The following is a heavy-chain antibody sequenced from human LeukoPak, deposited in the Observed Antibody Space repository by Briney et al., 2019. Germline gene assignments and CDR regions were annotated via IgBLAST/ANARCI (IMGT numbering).Heavy chain of an antibody. CDR2: ISAYNGNT. D-gene: IGHD6-6*01. CDR1: GYTFTSYG. V-gene: IGHV1-18*01. Sequence: ASVKVSCKASGYTFTSYGISWVRQAPGQGLEWMGWISAYNGNTNYAQKLQGRVTMTTDTSTSTAYMELRSLRSDDTAVYYCARLGGSSSPYYHYYMDVWGKGTTVTVSS. J-gene: IGHJ6*03. CDR3: ARLGGSSSPYYHYYMDV.